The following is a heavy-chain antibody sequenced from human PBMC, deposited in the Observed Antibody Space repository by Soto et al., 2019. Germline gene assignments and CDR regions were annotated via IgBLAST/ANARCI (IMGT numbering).Heavy chain of an antibody. CDR2: VSGSGGST. D-gene: IGHD6-19*01. J-gene: IGHJ4*02. CDR1: GFTFSSYA. CDR3: AKDPSSGWFRLYFDY. V-gene: IGHV3-23*01. Sequence: EVQLLESGGGLVQPGGSLRLSCAASGFTFSSYAMSWVRQVPGRGLEWVSAVSGSGGSTYYADSVKGRFTISRDNSENTLYLQTNSLRAEYTAVDYCAKDPSSGWFRLYFDYWGQGTLVTVSS.